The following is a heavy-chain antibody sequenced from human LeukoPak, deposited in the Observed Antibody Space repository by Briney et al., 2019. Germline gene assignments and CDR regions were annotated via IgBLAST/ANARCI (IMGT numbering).Heavy chain of an antibody. CDR2: IRYDGSNK. V-gene: IGHV3-30*02. Sequence: GGSLRLSCAASGFTFSSYGMHWVRQAPGKGLEWVAFIRYDGSNKYYADSVKGRFTISRDNSKNTLYLQMSSLRAEDTAVYYCAKDAGGSSWTSNYFYYMDVWGKGTTVTISS. CDR3: AKDAGGSSWTSNYFYYMDV. CDR1: GFTFSSYG. D-gene: IGHD6-13*01. J-gene: IGHJ6*03.